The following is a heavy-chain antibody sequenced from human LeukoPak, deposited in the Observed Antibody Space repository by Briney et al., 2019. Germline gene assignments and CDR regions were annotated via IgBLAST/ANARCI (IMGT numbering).Heavy chain of an antibody. V-gene: IGHV3-23*01. CDR2: ISGSGGST. D-gene: IGHD6-6*01. J-gene: IGHJ4*02. Sequence: GGSLRLSCAASGFTFSSYAMSWVRQAPGKGLEWVSAISGSGGSTYYADSVKGRFTISRDNSKNTLYLQMNSLRAEDTAVYYCARDVRFLGHLSSSFGPLDYWGQGTLVTVSS. CDR1: GFTFSSYA. CDR3: ARDVRFLGHLSSSFGPLDY.